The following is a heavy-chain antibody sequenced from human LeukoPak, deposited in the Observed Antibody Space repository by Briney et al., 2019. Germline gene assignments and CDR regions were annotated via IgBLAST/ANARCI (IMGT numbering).Heavy chain of an antibody. J-gene: IGHJ4*02. V-gene: IGHV3-64D*09. Sequence: GGSLRLSCSASGFTFSYYAMHWVRQAPGKGLEYVSAISSNGGGTYYADSVKGRFTISRDNSKNTLYLQMSSLRAEDTAVYYCARGVGGDRDYWGQGTLVTVSS. CDR1: GFTFSYYA. D-gene: IGHD2-21*02. CDR2: ISSNGGGT. CDR3: ARGVGGDRDY.